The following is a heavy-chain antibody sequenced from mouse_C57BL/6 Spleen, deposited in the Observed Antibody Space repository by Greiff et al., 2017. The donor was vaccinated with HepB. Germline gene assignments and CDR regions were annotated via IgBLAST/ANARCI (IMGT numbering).Heavy chain of an antibody. D-gene: IGHD2-3*01. V-gene: IGHV5-9*01. CDR1: GFTFSSYT. Sequence: EVMLVESGGGLVKPGGSLKLSCAASGFTFSSYTMSWVRQTTEKRLEWVATISGGGGNTYYPDSVKGRFTISRDNAKNTPYLQMSSLRSEDTALYYCARHNGYYRGWYFDVWGTGTTVTVSS. CDR2: ISGGGGNT. J-gene: IGHJ1*03. CDR3: ARHNGYYRGWYFDV.